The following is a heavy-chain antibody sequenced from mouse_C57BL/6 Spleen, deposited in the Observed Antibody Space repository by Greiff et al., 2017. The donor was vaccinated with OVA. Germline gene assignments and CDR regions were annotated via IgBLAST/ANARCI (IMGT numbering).Heavy chain of an antibody. D-gene: IGHD2-1*01. V-gene: IGHV1-52*01. J-gene: IGHJ4*01. CDR3: ARKGDLLGGAMDY. CDR2: IDPSDSET. CDR1: GYTFTSYW. Sequence: VQLQQPGAELVRPGSSVKLSCKASGYTFTSYWMHWVKQRPIQGLEWIGNIDPSDSETHYNQKFKDKATLTVDKSSSTAYMQLSSLTSEDSAVYYCARKGDLLGGAMDYWGQGTSVTVSS.